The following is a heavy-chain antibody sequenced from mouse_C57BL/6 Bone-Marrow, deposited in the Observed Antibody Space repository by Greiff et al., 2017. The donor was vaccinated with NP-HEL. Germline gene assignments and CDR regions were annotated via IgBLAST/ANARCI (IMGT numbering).Heavy chain of an antibody. CDR3: ARGAGTGDY. CDR1: GYSFTGYY. J-gene: IGHJ2*01. CDR2: INPSTGGT. V-gene: IGHV1-43*01. D-gene: IGHD4-1*01. Sequence: EVQVVESGPELVKPGASVKISCKASGYSFTGYYMHWVKQSSEKSLEWIGEINPSTGGTSYNQKFKGKATLTVDKSSSTAYMQLKSLTSEDSAVYYCARGAGTGDYWGQGTTLTVSS.